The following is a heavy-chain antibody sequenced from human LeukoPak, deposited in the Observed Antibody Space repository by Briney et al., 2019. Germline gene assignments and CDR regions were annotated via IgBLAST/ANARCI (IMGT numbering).Heavy chain of an antibody. J-gene: IGHJ4*02. CDR3: AKEFGYCSSTSCYWYYFDY. V-gene: IGHV3-23*01. CDR1: GFTFSSYA. CDR2: ISGSGGST. D-gene: IGHD2-2*01. Sequence: PGGSLRLSCAASGFTFSSYAMSWVRQAPGKGLEWVSAISGSGGSTYYADSVKGRFTISRDNSKNTLYLQMNSLRAEDTAVYYCAKEFGYCSSTSCYWYYFDYWGQGTLVTVSS.